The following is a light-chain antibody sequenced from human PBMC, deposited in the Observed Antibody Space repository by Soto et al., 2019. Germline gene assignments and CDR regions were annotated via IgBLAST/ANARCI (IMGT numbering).Light chain of an antibody. CDR2: RTS. V-gene: IGLV7-43*01. CDR3: LLYNGGPQVYV. CDR1: TGTITSGYY. Sequence: QAVVTQEPSLTVSPERKVTLPLAFKTGTITSGYYPNWFQQKPGQAPRALIYRTSKKNSWTPARFSGSLLGGKAALPLSVLQPEDEADYYGLLYNGGPQVYVFGTGTKVTV. J-gene: IGLJ1*01.